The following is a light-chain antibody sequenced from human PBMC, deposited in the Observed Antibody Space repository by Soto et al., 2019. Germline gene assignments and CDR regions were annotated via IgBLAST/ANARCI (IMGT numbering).Light chain of an antibody. CDR1: QSVSSH. J-gene: IGKJ4*01. Sequence: EIVLTQSPAILSLSPGERATLSCRASQSVSSHLAWYQQKPGQAPRLLMYDTSNRATGIPARFSGSGSGTDFTLTISSLEPEDFAVYYCQQRVNWPLTFGEGTKVEIK. CDR3: QQRVNWPLT. V-gene: IGKV3-11*01. CDR2: DTS.